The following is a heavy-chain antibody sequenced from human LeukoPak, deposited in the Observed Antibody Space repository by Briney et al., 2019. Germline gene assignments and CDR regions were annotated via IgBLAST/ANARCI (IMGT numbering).Heavy chain of an antibody. J-gene: IGHJ4*02. D-gene: IGHD6-19*01. CDR1: GFTFSSYW. CDR3: AREGGYSSGWYEGYFDY. V-gene: IGHV3-7*03. CDR2: IKQDGSEK. Sequence: QPGGSLRLSCAASGFTFSSYWMSWVRQAPGKGLEWVANIKQDGSEKYYVDSVKGRFTISRDNSKNTPYLQMNSLRAEDTAVYYCAREGGYSSGWYEGYFDYWGQGTLVTVSS.